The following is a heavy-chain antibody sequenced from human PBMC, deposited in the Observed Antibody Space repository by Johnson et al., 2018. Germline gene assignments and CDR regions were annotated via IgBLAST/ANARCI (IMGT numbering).Heavy chain of an antibody. CDR2: ITQDGSDK. J-gene: IGHJ4*02. CDR1: GFTFSKHW. CDR3: ARDPDTASKVDY. D-gene: IGHD1-14*01. V-gene: IGHV3-7*01. Sequence: VQLVQSGGGLVQPGESLRLSCAASGFTFSKHWMNWVRQAPGKGLEWVAYITQDGSDKYYVDSVKGRFTISRDNAKNSLYLQMHSLRVEDTAVYYCARDPDTASKVDYWGQGTLVTVSS.